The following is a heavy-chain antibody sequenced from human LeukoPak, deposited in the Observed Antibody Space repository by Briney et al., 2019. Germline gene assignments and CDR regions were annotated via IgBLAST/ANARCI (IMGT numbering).Heavy chain of an antibody. V-gene: IGHV3-30*02. CDR1: GVTFSSYG. Sequence: SGGSLRLSCAASGVTFSSYGMHWVRQAPGKGLEWVAFIRYDGSNKYYADSVKGRFTISRDNSKNTLYLQMNSLRAEDTAVYYCAKEGIVGATTSFGYWGQGTLVTVSS. CDR3: AKEGIVGATTSFGY. D-gene: IGHD1-26*01. CDR2: IRYDGSNK. J-gene: IGHJ4*02.